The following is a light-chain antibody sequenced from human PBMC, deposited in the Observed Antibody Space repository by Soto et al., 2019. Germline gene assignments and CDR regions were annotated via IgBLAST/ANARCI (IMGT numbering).Light chain of an antibody. CDR1: SSDVGSYNR. V-gene: IGLV2-18*02. J-gene: IGLJ2*01. CDR3: SSYTSTSTVV. Sequence: QSALTQPPAVSGSPGQSVTISCTGTSSDVGSYNRVSWYQQPPGTAPKLIIYEVSNRPSGVPDRFSGSKSGNTAALTISGLQAEDDADYYCSSYTSTSTVVFGGGTKPTVL. CDR2: EVS.